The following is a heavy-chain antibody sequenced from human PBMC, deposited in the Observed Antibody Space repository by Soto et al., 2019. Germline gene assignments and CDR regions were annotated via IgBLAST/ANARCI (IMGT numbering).Heavy chain of an antibody. V-gene: IGHV4-59*01. CDR3: ARSGHTFGGVV. Sequence: SETVSLTCTVSGASMSNYYGSWIRQPPGKGLEHIGYVYYSGSTNYSPSLKSRVTISLDTSNNQFSLNLNSVTAADTAIYYCARSGHTFGGVVWGPGILVTVSS. D-gene: IGHD3-16*01. CDR1: GASMSNYY. CDR2: VYYSGST. J-gene: IGHJ4*02.